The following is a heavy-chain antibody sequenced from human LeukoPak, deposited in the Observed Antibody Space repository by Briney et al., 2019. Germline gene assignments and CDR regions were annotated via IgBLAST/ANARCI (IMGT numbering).Heavy chain of an antibody. V-gene: IGHV4-38-2*01. CDR3: ARSNYHYYYTDL. J-gene: IGHJ6*03. Sequence: PSETLSLPCAVSDYSISSGYYWGWIRQPPGKGLEWIGNIYHTGNTYYNPSLKSRVPISLDTSKNQFSLKLSSLTAADTALYYCARSNYHYYYTDLWEKGTTVTVSS. CDR2: IYHTGNT. CDR1: DYSISSGYY.